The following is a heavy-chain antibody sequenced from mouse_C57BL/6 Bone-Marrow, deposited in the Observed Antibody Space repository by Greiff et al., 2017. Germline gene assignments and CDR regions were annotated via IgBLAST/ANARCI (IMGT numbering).Heavy chain of an antibody. CDR2: IDPSDSET. CDR3: AKGYYYGSSYGYYAMDY. V-gene: IGHV1-52*01. CDR1: GYTFTSYW. J-gene: IGHJ4*01. Sequence: QVQLQQPGAELVRPGSSVKLSCKASGYTFTSYWMHWVKQRPIQGLEWIGNIDPSDSETHYNQKFKDKATLTVDKSSSTAYMQLSSLTSEDSAVYYCAKGYYYGSSYGYYAMDYWGQVTSVTVSS. D-gene: IGHD1-1*01.